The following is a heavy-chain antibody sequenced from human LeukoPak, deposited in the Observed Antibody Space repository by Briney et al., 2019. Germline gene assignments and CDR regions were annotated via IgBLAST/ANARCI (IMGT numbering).Heavy chain of an antibody. Sequence: GGSLRLSCAASGFTFSGYTMNWVRQAPGKGLEWVSSISSSSTYIYYADSVKGRFTISRDNAKNSLYLQMNRLRAEDTAVYYCARRRLERRDAFDIWGQGTVVTVSS. CDR1: GFTFSGYT. CDR2: ISSSSTYI. V-gene: IGHV3-21*01. D-gene: IGHD1-1*01. CDR3: ARRRLERRDAFDI. J-gene: IGHJ3*02.